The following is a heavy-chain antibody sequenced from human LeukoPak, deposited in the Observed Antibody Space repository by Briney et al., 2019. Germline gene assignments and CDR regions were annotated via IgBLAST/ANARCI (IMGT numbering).Heavy chain of an antibody. CDR1: RFSFRSYD. J-gene: IGHJ4*02. V-gene: IGHV3-30*18. D-gene: IGHD6-13*01. Sequence: GGSLRLSCAASRFSFRSYDMHWVRQAPGKGLEWLAVSSYDEGHTYYTDSVKGRFTISRDNSKNTLYLQMNSLRAEDTAVHYCAKVVRAQRLVFPSDYWGQGTLVTVSS. CDR2: SSYDEGHT. CDR3: AKVVRAQRLVFPSDY.